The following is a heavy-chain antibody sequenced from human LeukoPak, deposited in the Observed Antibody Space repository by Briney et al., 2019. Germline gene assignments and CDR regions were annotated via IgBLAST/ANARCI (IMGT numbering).Heavy chain of an antibody. CDR1: GGSISSSSYY. CDR2: IYYSGST. J-gene: IGHJ4*02. V-gene: IGHV4-39*01. Sequence: SETLSLTCTVSGGSISSSSYYWGWIRQPPGKGLEWIGSIYYSGSTYYNPPLKSRVTISVDTSKNQFSLKLSSVTAADTAVYYCARRRDGYNYVAFDYWGQGTLVTVSS. D-gene: IGHD5-24*01. CDR3: ARRRDGYNYVAFDY.